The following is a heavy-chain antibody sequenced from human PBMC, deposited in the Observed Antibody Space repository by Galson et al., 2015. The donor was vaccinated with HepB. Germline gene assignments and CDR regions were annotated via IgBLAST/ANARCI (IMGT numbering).Heavy chain of an antibody. CDR3: ARAGVVPAAIPGYGMDV. CDR1: GDSVSSNSAA. D-gene: IGHD2-2*02. CDR2: TYYRSKWYN. V-gene: IGHV6-1*01. Sequence: CAISGDSVSSNSAAWNWIRQSPSRGLEWLGRTYYRSKWYNDYAVSVKSRMTINPDTSKNQFSLQLNSVTPEDTAVYYCARAGVVPAAIPGYGMDVWGQGTTVTVSS. J-gene: IGHJ6*02.